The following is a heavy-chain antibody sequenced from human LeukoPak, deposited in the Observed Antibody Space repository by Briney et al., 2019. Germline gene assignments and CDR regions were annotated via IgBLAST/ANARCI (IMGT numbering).Heavy chain of an antibody. Sequence: SETLSLTCTVSGGSISSYYWSWIRQPPGEGLEWIGYIYYSGSTYYNPSLKSRVTISVDTSKNQFSLKLSSVTAADTAVYYCARGQAGYSYGLNWFDPWGQGTLVTVFS. J-gene: IGHJ5*02. CDR3: ARGQAGYSYGLNWFDP. CDR1: GGSISSYY. CDR2: IYYSGST. V-gene: IGHV4-59*01. D-gene: IGHD5-18*01.